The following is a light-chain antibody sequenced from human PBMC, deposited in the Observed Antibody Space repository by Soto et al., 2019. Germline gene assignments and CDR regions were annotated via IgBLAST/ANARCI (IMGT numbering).Light chain of an antibody. CDR3: QQYGSSWT. J-gene: IGKJ1*01. CDR2: RAS. Sequence: DILFTQSPGTLSLSPGERATLYCRASQSVSSNHLAWDQQKPGKAPRLLIFRASTTATGIPDRFSGSGSGTDFTLTISRLEPEDFALYYCQQYGSSWTFGQGTKVDI. CDR1: QSVSSNH. V-gene: IGKV3-20*01.